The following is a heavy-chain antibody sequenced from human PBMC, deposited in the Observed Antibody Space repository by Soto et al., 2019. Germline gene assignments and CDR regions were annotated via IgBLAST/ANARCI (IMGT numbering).Heavy chain of an antibody. D-gene: IGHD6-25*01. V-gene: IGHV1-69*04. CDR1: VDTFSSNV. Sequence: QVQLVQSGAEVKKPGSSVKVCCKASVDTFSSNVLSWVRQAPGQGLEWMGNIIPIIGVATYAQKFRGRVTITADRSTSTVYMELGILRFQDTAVYYCARERADTTIDYWGQGTLVTVSA. CDR3: ARERADTTIDY. J-gene: IGHJ4*02. CDR2: IIPIIGVA.